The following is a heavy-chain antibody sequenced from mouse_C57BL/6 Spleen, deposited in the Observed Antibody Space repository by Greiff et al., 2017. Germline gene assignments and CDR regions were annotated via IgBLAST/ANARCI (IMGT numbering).Heavy chain of an antibody. CDR3: TTFYAEDY. CDR2: IDPENGDT. Sequence: DVKLQESGAELVRPGASVKLSCTASGFNIKDDYMHWVKQRPEQGLEWIGWIDPENGDTEYASKFQGKATITADTSSNTAYLQLSSLTSEDTSVYYCTTFYAEDYWGQVTSVTVSS. D-gene: IGHD2-12*01. J-gene: IGHJ4*01. V-gene: IGHV14-4*01. CDR1: GFNIKDDY.